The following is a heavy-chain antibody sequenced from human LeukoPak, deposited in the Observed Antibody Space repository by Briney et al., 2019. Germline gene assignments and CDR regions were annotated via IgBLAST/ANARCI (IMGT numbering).Heavy chain of an antibody. CDR3: ARRATTERGHSYGLDY. CDR2: ISFSGSYI. D-gene: IGHD5-18*01. V-gene: IGHV3-11*04. J-gene: IGHJ4*01. Sequence: GGSLRLSCAASGFTFSDYYMSWIRQAPGKGLEWVSSISFSGSYIYYADSLRGRITISRDNTKNSLYLQMNSLRAEDTAVYYCARRATTERGHSYGLDYWGQGTLVTVSS. CDR1: GFTFSDYY.